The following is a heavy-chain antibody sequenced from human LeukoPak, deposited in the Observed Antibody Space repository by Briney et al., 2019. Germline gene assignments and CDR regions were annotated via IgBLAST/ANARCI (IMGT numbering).Heavy chain of an antibody. CDR1: EFTFSDQY. V-gene: IGHV3-72*01. J-gene: IGHJ4*02. CDR3: TTGYYFDY. Sequence: QPGGSLRLSCGASEFTFSDQYMDWVRQAPGKGLEWVGRSRNKAENYSIEYATSVRGRFTISRDDSKNSLYLQMNSLKTEDTAVHYCTTGYYFDYWGQGTLVTVSS. D-gene: IGHD3-16*01. CDR2: SRNKAENYSI.